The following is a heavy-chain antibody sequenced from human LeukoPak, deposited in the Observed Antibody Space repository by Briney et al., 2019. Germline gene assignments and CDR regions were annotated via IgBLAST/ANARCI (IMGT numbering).Heavy chain of an antibody. CDR3: ARDRGTWNDDGFDY. CDR2: IYYSGST. V-gene: IGHV4-61*01. Sequence: SETLSLTCTVSGGSISSSSYYWSWIRQPPGKGLEWIGYIYYSGSTNYNPSLKSRVTISVDTSKNQFSLKLSSVTAADTAVYYCARDRGTWNDDGFDYWGQGTLVTVSS. D-gene: IGHD1-1*01. CDR1: GGSISSSSYY. J-gene: IGHJ4*02.